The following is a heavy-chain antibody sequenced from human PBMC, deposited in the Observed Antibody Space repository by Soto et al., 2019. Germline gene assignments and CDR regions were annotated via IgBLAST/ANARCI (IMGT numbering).Heavy chain of an antibody. CDR3: AREGTH. CDR2: IYYSGST. Sequence: QVQLQESGPGLVKPSQTLSLTCTVSGGAISSDGYYWSWIRQRPGKGLEWIGYIYYSGSTFYNPSLKSRFTIAVDTSKNQFSLKLSSVTAADTAVYYCAREGTHWGQGTLVTVSS. J-gene: IGHJ4*02. CDR1: GGAISSDGYY. V-gene: IGHV4-31*03.